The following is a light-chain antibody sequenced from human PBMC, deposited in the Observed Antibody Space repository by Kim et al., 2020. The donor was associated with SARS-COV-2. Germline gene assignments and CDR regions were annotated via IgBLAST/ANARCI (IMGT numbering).Light chain of an antibody. J-gene: IGKJ1*01. Sequence: SATVGETATITGRASQIISTWLLWYQKQPGKATELLNYKASTLKGEAPSRCSGSGSGKEFPLISAGVQHDDFATYFCQQYHNYWTFGPGTKVDIK. V-gene: IGKV1-5*03. CDR1: QIISTW. CDR2: KAS. CDR3: QQYHNYWT.